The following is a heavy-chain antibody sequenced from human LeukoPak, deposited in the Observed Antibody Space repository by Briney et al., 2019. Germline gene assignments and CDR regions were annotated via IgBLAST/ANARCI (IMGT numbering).Heavy chain of an antibody. CDR3: ARDFNGDYTGSYFDY. CDR1: TSY. J-gene: IGHJ4*02. Sequence: ASVKVSCKATSYISWVRQAPGQGLEWMGWIGSYAGDTYYAQKFQGRVTVTTDTSSTTAYMELRSLRSDDTAVYYCARDFNGDYTGSYFDYWGQGTLVTVSS. CDR2: IGSYAGDT. D-gene: IGHD4-17*01. V-gene: IGHV1-18*01.